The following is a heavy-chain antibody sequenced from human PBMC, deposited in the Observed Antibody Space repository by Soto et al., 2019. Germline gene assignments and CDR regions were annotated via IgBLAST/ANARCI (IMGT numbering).Heavy chain of an antibody. Sequence: PGGSLRLSCAASGFTFSSYAMRWVRQAPGTGLEWVSDISGGGDITHYADSVKGRFTITRVNSKNTLYLQMNSLRVEDTAMYYCAKVYCASSSCASDYXGQGSTVTVS. CDR3: AKVYCASSSCASDY. J-gene: IGHJ4*02. CDR1: GFTFSSYA. CDR2: ISGGGDIT. D-gene: IGHD2-2*01. V-gene: IGHV3-23*01.